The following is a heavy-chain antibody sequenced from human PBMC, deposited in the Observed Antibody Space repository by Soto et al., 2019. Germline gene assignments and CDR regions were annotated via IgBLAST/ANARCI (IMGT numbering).Heavy chain of an antibody. J-gene: IGHJ5*02. CDR3: ARDRSSDDLWSGLHFDP. CDR2: ISAYNGNT. D-gene: IGHD3-3*01. V-gene: IGHV1-18*01. Sequence: ASVKVSCKASGYTFTSYGISWVRQAPGQGLEWMGWISAYNGNTNYAQKLQGRVTMTTDTSTSTAYMELRSLRSDDTAVYYCARDRSSDDLWSGLHFDPWGQGTLVTVSS. CDR1: GYTFTSYG.